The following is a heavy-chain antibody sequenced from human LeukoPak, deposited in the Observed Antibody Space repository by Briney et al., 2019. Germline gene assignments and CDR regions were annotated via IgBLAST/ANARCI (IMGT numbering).Heavy chain of an antibody. CDR2: ISGSGGST. CDR3: AIPQGYYYDSSGYPW. Sequence: GGTLRLSCAASGFTFSSYGMSWVRQAPGKGLEWVSAISGSGGSTYYADSVKGRFTISRDNSKNTLYLQMNSLRAEDTAVYYCAIPQGYYYDSSGYPWWGQGTLVTVSS. V-gene: IGHV3-23*01. J-gene: IGHJ4*02. CDR1: GFTFSSYG. D-gene: IGHD3-22*01.